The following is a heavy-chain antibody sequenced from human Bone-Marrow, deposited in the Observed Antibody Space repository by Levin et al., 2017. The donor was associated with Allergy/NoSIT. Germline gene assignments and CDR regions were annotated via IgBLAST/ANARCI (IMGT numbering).Heavy chain of an antibody. Sequence: SETLSLTCIVSGGSISSYYWSWIRQPPGKGLEWIGDIYYRGDTNYNPSLKSRVTISLDTSKNQFSLTLSSVTAADTAFSYCAREGSSRGYYYDYAMDVCGQGTTVTVSS. D-gene: IGHD6-6*01. CDR2: IYYRGDT. CDR3: AREGSSRGYYYDYAMDV. J-gene: IGHJ6*02. CDR1: GGSISSYY. V-gene: IGHV4-59*01.